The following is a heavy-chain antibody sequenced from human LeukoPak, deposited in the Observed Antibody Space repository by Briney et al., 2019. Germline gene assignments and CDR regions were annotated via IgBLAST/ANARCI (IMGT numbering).Heavy chain of an antibody. CDR1: GFTFSSYS. D-gene: IGHD3-9*01. Sequence: GGSLRLSCAASGFTFSSYSMNWVRQGPGKGLEWVSYISGSGNSIYYADFVKGRFTISRDNAKNSLYLQMNGLRAEDTAVYYCAREDLKTYYDILTGLDYWGQGALVTVSS. CDR3: AREDLKTYYDILTGLDY. J-gene: IGHJ4*02. CDR2: ISGSGNSI. V-gene: IGHV3-48*01.